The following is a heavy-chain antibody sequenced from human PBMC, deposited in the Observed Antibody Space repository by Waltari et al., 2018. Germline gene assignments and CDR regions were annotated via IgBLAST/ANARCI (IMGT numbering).Heavy chain of an antibody. V-gene: IGHV4-61*02. CDR1: DGSISIGSYY. J-gene: IGHJ4*02. CDR2: IYTSGST. D-gene: IGHD3-3*01. CDR3: ARGGNYDFWSGYHDY. Sequence: QVQLQESGPGLVKPSHTLSLTCTVSDGSISIGSYYWSWIRQPAGKGLEWIGRIYTSGSTNYNPSLKSRVTISVDTSKNQFSLKLSSVTAADTAVYYCARGGNYDFWSGYHDYWGQGTLVTVSS.